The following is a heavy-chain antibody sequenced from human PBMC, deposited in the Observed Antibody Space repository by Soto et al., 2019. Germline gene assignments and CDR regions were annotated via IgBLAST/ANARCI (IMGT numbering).Heavy chain of an antibody. Sequence: SETLSLTCTVSGGSISSSSYYWGWIRQPPGKGLEWIGSIYYSGSTYYNPSLKSRVTISVDTSKNQFSLKLSSVTAADTAVYYCARGYSCSSDYYYYYGMDFWGKGTSVTVSS. D-gene: IGHD6-6*01. CDR1: GGSISSSSYY. J-gene: IGHJ6*04. V-gene: IGHV4-39*01. CDR2: IYYSGST. CDR3: ARGYSCSSDYYYYYGMDF.